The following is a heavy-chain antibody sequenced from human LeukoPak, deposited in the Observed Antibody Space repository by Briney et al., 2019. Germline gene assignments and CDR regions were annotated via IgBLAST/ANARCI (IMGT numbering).Heavy chain of an antibody. J-gene: IGHJ1*01. CDR2: INNDGTTT. D-gene: IGHD3-10*01. V-gene: IGHV3-74*03. CDR1: GFTFSGAW. Sequence: GGSLRLSCAASGFTFSGAWMHWVRQAPGKGLVWVSRINNDGTTTMYADSVKGRFTLSRDNAKNTLYLQMNSQRAEDTAVYYCARVSGPGMNEYFHLWGQGTLVTVSS. CDR3: ARVSGPGMNEYFHL.